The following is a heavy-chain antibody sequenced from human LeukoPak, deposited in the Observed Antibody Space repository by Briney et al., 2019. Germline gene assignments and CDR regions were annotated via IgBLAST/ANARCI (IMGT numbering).Heavy chain of an antibody. J-gene: IGHJ1*01. V-gene: IGHV4-61*02. CDR2: IYVTGTT. Sequence: SETLSLTCIVSGGSISSDSSYWSWIRQPAGKGLEWIGRIYVTGTTYYNPSLKSRLTMSVDASRNQFFLNLSSVTAADTAVYYCARGGPDLAREYFQYWGQGTLVTVS. CDR3: ARGGPDLAREYFQY. CDR1: GGSISSDSSY. D-gene: IGHD5-12*01.